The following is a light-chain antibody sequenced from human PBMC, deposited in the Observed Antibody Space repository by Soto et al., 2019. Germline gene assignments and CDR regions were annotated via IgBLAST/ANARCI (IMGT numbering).Light chain of an antibody. V-gene: IGKV3-20*01. Sequence: EIVLAQVSGTLSLSPGAVATHSRRASRSVNSNYLAWHQQKPGQAPRLLIFGASSRATGIPDRFSGSGSGTDFTLTISRVEPEDFAVYYCQQYGSSLITFGQGTRLEIK. CDR1: RSVNSNY. J-gene: IGKJ5*01. CDR2: GAS. CDR3: QQYGSSLIT.